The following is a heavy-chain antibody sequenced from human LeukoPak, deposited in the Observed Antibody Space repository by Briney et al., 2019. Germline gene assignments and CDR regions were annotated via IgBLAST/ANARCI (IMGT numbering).Heavy chain of an antibody. CDR2: ISGNGDST. Sequence: TGGSLRLSCAASGFTFRRYDMSWVRQAPGKGLEWVSAISGNGDSTYYVDSVKGRFTISRDNSKNTLYLQMNSLRAEDTAVYYCALYCSGGSCYSMGGAFDIWGQGTVVTVSS. CDR3: ALYCSGGSCYSMGGAFDI. J-gene: IGHJ3*02. V-gene: IGHV3-23*01. D-gene: IGHD2-15*01. CDR1: GFTFRRYD.